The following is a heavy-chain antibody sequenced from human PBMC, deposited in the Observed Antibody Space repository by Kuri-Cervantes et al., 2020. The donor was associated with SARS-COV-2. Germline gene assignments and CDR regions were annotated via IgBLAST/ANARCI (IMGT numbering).Heavy chain of an antibody. V-gene: IGHV1-18*04. CDR1: GYTFTSYG. J-gene: IGHJ6*02. D-gene: IGHD3-9*01. Sequence: ASVKVSCKASGYTFTSYGISWVRQAPGQGLEWMGWISAYNGNTNYAQKLQGRVTMTTDISTSTAYMELRSLRSDDTAVYYCARLPFNYDILTGYYYYYGMDVWGQGTTVTVSS. CDR3: ARLPFNYDILTGYYYYYGMDV. CDR2: ISAYNGNT.